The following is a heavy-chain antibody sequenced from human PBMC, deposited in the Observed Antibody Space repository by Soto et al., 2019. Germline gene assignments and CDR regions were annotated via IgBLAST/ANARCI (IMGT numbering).Heavy chain of an antibody. V-gene: IGHV3-66*01. CDR2: IYSGGST. J-gene: IGHJ5*02. D-gene: IGHD6-13*01. CDR3: ARDLSSLAYNWFDP. Sequence: GGSLRLSCSASGFTVSSNYMSWVRQAPGKGLEWVSVIYSGGSTYYADSVKGRFTISRDNSKNTLYLQMNSLRAEDTAVYYCARDLSSLAYNWFDPWGQGTLVTVSS. CDR1: GFTVSSNY.